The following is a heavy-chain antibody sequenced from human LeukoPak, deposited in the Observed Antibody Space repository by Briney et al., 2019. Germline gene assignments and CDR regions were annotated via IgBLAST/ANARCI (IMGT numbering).Heavy chain of an antibody. V-gene: IGHV1-18*01. CDR2: ISAYNGNT. CDR3: ARRYCSSTSCNYYYMDV. CDR1: GYTFTSYG. J-gene: IGHJ6*03. Sequence: GASVTVSCKASGYTFTSYGISWVRQAPGQGLEWMGWISAYNGNTNYAQKLQGRVTMTTDTSTSTAYMELRSLRSDDTAVYYCARRYCSSTSCNYYYMDVWGKGTTVTVSS. D-gene: IGHD2-2*01.